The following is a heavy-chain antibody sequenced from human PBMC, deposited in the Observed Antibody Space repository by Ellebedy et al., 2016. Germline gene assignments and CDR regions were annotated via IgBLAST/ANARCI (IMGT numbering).Heavy chain of an antibody. Sequence: GESLKISCAASGFTFSSYSMNWVRQAPGKGLEWVSSISSSSSYIYYADSVKGRFTISRDNAKNSLYLQMNSLRAEDTAVYYCAREYSSSPSLEYYFDYWGQGTLVTVSS. D-gene: IGHD6-6*01. CDR1: GFTFSSYS. CDR2: ISSSSSYI. CDR3: AREYSSSPSLEYYFDY. V-gene: IGHV3-21*01. J-gene: IGHJ4*02.